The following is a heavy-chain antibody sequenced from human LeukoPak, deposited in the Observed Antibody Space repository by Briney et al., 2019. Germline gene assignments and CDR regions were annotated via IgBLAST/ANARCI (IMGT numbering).Heavy chain of an antibody. D-gene: IGHD5-18*01. Sequence: SETLSLACTVSGGSISSYYWSWIRQPPGKGLEWIGYIYYSGSTNYNPSLKSRVTISVDTSKNQFSLKLSSVTAADTAVYYCARESVDTAMVYFDYWGQGTLVTASS. CDR2: IYYSGST. CDR1: GGSISSYY. CDR3: ARESVDTAMVYFDY. J-gene: IGHJ4*02. V-gene: IGHV4-59*01.